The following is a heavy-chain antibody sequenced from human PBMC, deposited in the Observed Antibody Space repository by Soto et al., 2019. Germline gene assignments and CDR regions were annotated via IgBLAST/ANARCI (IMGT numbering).Heavy chain of an antibody. CDR3: ACTLQFNYHTGMSV. Sequence: QVQLVQSGAEVKKPGSSVKVSCKASGGTFSSYAISWVRQAPGQGLEWRGGIIPIFGTADYAQKFQGRATSTADESTSTGYMEMSSLTSEDTALYYCACTLQFNYHTGMSVWGEGTTVTVSS. CDR1: GGTFSSYA. CDR2: IIPIFGTA. D-gene: IGHD1-1*01. J-gene: IGHJ6*04. V-gene: IGHV1-69*12.